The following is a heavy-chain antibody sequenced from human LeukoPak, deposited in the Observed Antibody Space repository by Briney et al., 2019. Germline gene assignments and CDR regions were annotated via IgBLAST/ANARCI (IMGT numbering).Heavy chain of an antibody. CDR1: GGSLSGYY. Sequence: KTSETLSLTCAVYGGSLSGYYWSWIRQPPGKGLEWIGEINHSGSTNYNPSLKSRVTISVDTSKNQFSLKLSSVTAADTAVYYCARGTVAGGDYFDYWGQGTLVTVSS. V-gene: IGHV4-34*01. D-gene: IGHD3-16*01. J-gene: IGHJ4*02. CDR2: INHSGST. CDR3: ARGTVAGGDYFDY.